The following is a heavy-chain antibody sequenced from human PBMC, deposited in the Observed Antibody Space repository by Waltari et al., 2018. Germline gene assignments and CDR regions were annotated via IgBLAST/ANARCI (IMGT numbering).Heavy chain of an antibody. CDR3: ASVRSGWDF. V-gene: IGHV3-7*02. CDR2: IKQEGSDK. D-gene: IGHD6-19*01. J-gene: IGHJ4*02. CDR1: GFSFSSYW. Sequence: EVQLVESGGGLVHPGGSLRLSCAASGFSFSSYWMSWVRPAPGKGVEWVASIKQEGSDKHYMDSVRGRFTISRDNAKKSLYLEMNRLIDDDTAVYYCASVRSGWDFWGQGTLVTVSS.